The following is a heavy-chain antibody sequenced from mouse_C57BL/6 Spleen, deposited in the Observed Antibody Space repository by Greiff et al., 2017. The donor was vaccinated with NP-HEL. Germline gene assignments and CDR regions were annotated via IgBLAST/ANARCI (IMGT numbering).Heavy chain of an antibody. D-gene: IGHD1-1*01. Sequence: QVQLQQPGAELVKPGASVKLSCKASGYTFTSYWMHWVKQRPGRGLEWIGRIDPNSGGTKYNEKFKSKATLTVDTPSSTAYMQLSSLTSEDSAVYYCARWNYSGSSPWYFDVWGTGTTVTVSS. CDR1: GYTFTSYW. J-gene: IGHJ1*03. V-gene: IGHV1-72*01. CDR2: IDPNSGGT. CDR3: ARWNYSGSSPWYFDV.